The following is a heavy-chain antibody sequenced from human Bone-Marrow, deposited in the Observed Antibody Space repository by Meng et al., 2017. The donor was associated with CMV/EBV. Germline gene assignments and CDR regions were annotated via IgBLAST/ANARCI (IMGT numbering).Heavy chain of an antibody. V-gene: IGHV4-4*02. CDR3: ARKIGYCSSISCYIDY. Sequence: SEPLSLTCIVSGGSITSNNWWTWVRQPPGKGLEWIGEIYPSGSTTYSPSLESRVTMSLDKSKDQFSLKLTSVTAADTAVYYCARKIGYCSSISCYIDYWGQGALVTVSS. CDR2: IYPSGST. CDR1: GGSITSNNW. D-gene: IGHD2-2*02. J-gene: IGHJ4*02.